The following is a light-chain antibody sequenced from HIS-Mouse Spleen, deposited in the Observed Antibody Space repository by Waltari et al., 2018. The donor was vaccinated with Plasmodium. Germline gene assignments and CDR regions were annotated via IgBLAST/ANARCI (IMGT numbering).Light chain of an antibody. V-gene: IGLV3-25*03. CDR2: KDT. J-gene: IGLJ2*01. CDR1: ALPKQY. Sequence: YELTQPPSVSVSPGQTARITCSGDALPKQYAYWYHQKPGQAPVLVIYKDTERPSGIPERFSGSSSGTTVTLTISGVQAEDEADYYCQSADSSGTYVVFGGGTKLTVL. CDR3: QSADSSGTYVV.